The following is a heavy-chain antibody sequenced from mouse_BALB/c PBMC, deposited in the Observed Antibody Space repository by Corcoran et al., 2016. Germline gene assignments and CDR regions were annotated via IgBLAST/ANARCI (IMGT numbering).Heavy chain of an antibody. CDR1: GYTFTNYG. Sequence: QIQLVQSGPELKKPGETVKISCKASGYTFTNYGMNWVKQAPGKGLKWMGWINTYTGEPTYADDFKGRFAFSLETSASTAYLQINNLKNEDTATYCCARRYVYLYAMDYWGQGTSVTVSS. J-gene: IGHJ4*01. CDR2: INTYTGEP. D-gene: IGHD2-14*01. CDR3: ARRYVYLYAMDY. V-gene: IGHV9-3-1*01.